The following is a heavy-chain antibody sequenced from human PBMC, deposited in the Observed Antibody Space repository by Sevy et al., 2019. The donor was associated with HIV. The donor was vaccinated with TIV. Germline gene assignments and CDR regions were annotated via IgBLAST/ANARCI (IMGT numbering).Heavy chain of an antibody. D-gene: IGHD6-19*01. CDR3: AKEGYSSDWSRSPSTHYGMDV. V-gene: IGHV3-43*01. Sequence: GGSLRLSCAASGFTFDDYTMHWVRQAPGKGLEWVSLISWDGGSTYYADSVKGRFTISRDNSKNSLYLQMNSLRTEDTALYYCAKEGYSSDWSRSPSTHYGMDVWGQGTTVTVSS. CDR1: GFTFDDYT. J-gene: IGHJ6*02. CDR2: ISWDGGST.